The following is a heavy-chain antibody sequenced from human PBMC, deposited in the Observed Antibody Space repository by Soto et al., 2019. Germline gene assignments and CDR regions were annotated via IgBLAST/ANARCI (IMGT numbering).Heavy chain of an antibody. CDR1: GVTVSGNY. V-gene: IGHV3-53*02. J-gene: IGHJ4*02. CDR3: ARGPLSGVGT. CDR2: IYSGGNT. Sequence: EVRLVETGGGLIQPGGSLRLSCAASGVTVSGNYMTWVRQPPGKGLEWVSIIYSGGNTYYADSVKGRFTISRDNSKNTLYLQMNSLRAEDTAVYYCARGPLSGVGTWGQGTLVTVSS. D-gene: IGHD3-10*01.